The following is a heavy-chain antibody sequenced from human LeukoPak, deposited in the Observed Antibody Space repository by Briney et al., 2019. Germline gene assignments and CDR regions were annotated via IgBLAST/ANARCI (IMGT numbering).Heavy chain of an antibody. CDR2: IGTVGDT. V-gene: IGHV3-13*01. Sequence: GGFLRLSCAASGFTFSLYDMHWVRQAPGKSLEWVSGIGTVGDTYYADSVKGRFTISRENAKNSLSLQMDSLRAGDTAVYYCTRDLREGTTPDASDIWGQGTMVTVSS. CDR3: TRDLREGTTPDASDI. J-gene: IGHJ3*02. CDR1: GFTFSLYD. D-gene: IGHD1-7*01.